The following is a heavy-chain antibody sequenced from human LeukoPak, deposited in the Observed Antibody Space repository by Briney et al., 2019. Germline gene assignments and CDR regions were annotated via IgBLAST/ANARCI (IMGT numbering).Heavy chain of an antibody. V-gene: IGHV3-30*04. CDR2: ISYDGSNK. D-gene: IGHD4-17*01. J-gene: IGHJ4*02. Sequence: SGGSLRLSCAASGFTFSSHAMHWVRRAPGKGLEWVAVISYDGSNKYYADSVKGRFTISRDNSKNTLYLQMNSLRAEDTAVYYCARDQGAYGDYGAVFDYWGQGTLVTVSS. CDR1: GFTFSSHA. CDR3: ARDQGAYGDYGAVFDY.